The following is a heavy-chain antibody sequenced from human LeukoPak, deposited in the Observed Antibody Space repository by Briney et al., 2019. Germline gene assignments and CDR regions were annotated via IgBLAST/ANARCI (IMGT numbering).Heavy chain of an antibody. V-gene: IGHV3-66*01. CDR2: IYTGGTT. Sequence: GGSLRLSCAASGFTFSSHAMSWVRQAPGKGLVWVSVIYTGGTTYYADSVKGRFTISRDNSKNTLYLQMNSLRAEDTAVYYCARDVAAPGGVYFDYWGQGTLVTVSS. CDR1: GFTFSSHA. J-gene: IGHJ4*02. D-gene: IGHD3-16*01. CDR3: ARDVAAPGGVYFDY.